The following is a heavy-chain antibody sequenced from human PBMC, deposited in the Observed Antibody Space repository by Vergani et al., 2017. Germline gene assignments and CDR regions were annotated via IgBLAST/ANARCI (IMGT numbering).Heavy chain of an antibody. CDR2: IYHSGST. J-gene: IGHJ5*02. CDR1: GGYISSYY. CDR3: ARGGYENWFDP. Sequence: QVQLQESGPGLVKPSETLSLTCTVPGGYISSYYWSWIRQPPGKGLEWIGYIYHSGSTYYNPSLKSRVTISVDRSKNQFSLKLSSVTAADTAVYYCARGGYENWFDPWGQGTLVTVSS. V-gene: IGHV4-59*12. D-gene: IGHD5-18*01.